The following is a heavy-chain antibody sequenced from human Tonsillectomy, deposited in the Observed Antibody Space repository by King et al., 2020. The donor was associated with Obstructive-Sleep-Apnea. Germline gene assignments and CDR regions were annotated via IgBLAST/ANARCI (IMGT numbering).Heavy chain of an antibody. CDR3: ARVDSSSWYAFDI. CDR1: GGSISSYY. D-gene: IGHD6-13*01. J-gene: IGHJ3*02. Sequence: VQLQESGPGLLKPSETLSLTCTVSGGSISSYYWSLIRQPAGKGLEWSGRIYTSGSTNYNPSLKSRVTMSVDTSKNQFSLKLSSVTAADTAVYYCARVDSSSWYAFDIWGQGTMVTVSS. V-gene: IGHV4-4*07. CDR2: IYTSGST.